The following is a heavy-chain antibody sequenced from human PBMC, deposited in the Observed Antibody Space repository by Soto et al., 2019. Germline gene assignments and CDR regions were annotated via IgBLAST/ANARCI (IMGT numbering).Heavy chain of an antibody. D-gene: IGHD2-15*01. J-gene: IGHJ5*01. CDR2: ISGYNGNA. CDR1: GYTFSSHS. V-gene: IGHV1-18*01. CDR3: AREGSYGWYDC. Sequence: QVQLVQSGAEVRKPGASVKVSCKASGYTFSSHSIIWVRQAPGQGLEWMGWISGYNGNAKYAQRFQGRVTMTTDTSTSTVYMDLRSLGSDDSAVYYCAREGSYGWYDCWGQGTLVTVSS.